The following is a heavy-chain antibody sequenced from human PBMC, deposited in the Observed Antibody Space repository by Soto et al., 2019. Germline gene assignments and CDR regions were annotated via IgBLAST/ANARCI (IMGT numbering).Heavy chain of an antibody. D-gene: IGHD3-3*02. V-gene: IGHV4-31*03. CDR1: GVSIRSSGYY. CDR2: IDYSGIT. Sequence: QVQLQESGPGLVEPSQTLSLNCTVAGVSIRSSGYYWSWIRQHPKKGLEWIGYIDYSGITYYNPSLTSRFVISVDTSENKFSLKVRSLTAADTAVYYCARAPFYHENTAFYSYFDSWGQGILVTVSS. CDR3: ARAPFYHENTAFYSYFDS. J-gene: IGHJ4*02.